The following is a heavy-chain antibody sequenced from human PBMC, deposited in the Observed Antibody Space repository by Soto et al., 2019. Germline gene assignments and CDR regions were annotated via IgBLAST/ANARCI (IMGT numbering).Heavy chain of an antibody. CDR1: GYTFINYA. CDR3: ARTAASGTAYRY. J-gene: IGHJ4*02. CDR2: INAGSGTT. D-gene: IGHD6-13*01. V-gene: IGHV1-3*01. Sequence: VASVKVSCKASGYTFINYAIHWVRQAPGQRLEWLGWINAGSGTTKYSQKFQGRVTITRDTSATTAYMELSSLRSEDTAVYYCARTAASGTAYRYWGQGTLVTVSS.